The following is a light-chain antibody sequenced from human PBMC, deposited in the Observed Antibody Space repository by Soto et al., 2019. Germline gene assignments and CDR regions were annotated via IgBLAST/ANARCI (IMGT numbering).Light chain of an antibody. V-gene: IGKV3-20*01. CDR1: QSVSSGY. CDR2: AAS. J-gene: IGKJ2*01. CDR3: QQYAGSPVT. Sequence: EIVLTQSPGSLSLSPGEGATLSCRASQSVSSGYVVWYQQKPGQAPRLLIYAASTRATGVPDRFSGSGSGTDFTLTISRLEPEDFAVYYCQQYAGSPVTFGQGTKLQIK.